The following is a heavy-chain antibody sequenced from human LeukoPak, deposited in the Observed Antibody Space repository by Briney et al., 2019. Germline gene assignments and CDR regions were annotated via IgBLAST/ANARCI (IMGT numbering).Heavy chain of an antibody. J-gene: IGHJ4*02. CDR2: IKKDGSEK. CDR1: GFAFGDYW. CDR3: AGELPSSSWYDY. D-gene: IGHD6-13*01. V-gene: IGHV3-7*01. Sequence: GGSLRLSCAASGFAFGDYWMNWVRQAPGKGLEWVANIKKDGSEKYYVASVRGRFTISRDNAKNSLYLQMNSLRAEDTAVYYCAGELPSSSWYDYWGQGTLVTVSS.